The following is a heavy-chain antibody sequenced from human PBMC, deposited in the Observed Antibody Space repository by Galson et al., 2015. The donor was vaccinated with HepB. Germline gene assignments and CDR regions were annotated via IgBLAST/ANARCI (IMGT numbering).Heavy chain of an antibody. J-gene: IGHJ4*02. Sequence: SLRLSCAASGFTFSSYAMSWVRQAPGKGLEWVSAISGSGGSTYYADSVKGRFTISRDNSKNTLYLQMNSLRAEDTAVYYCAKDSLLFGVVITWADYWGQGTLVTVSS. CDR1: GFTFSSYA. CDR3: AKDSLLFGVVITWADY. V-gene: IGHV3-23*01. CDR2: ISGSGGST. D-gene: IGHD3-3*01.